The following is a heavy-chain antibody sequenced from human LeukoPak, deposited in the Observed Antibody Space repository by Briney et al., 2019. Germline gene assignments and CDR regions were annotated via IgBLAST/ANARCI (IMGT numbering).Heavy chain of an antibody. CDR3: AVLGNYALDY. J-gene: IGHJ4*02. CDR2: MYYSGST. D-gene: IGHD1-7*01. CDR1: GGSVSSYY. V-gene: IGHV4-59*02. Sequence: PSETLSLTCSVSGGSVSSYYWSWIRQPPGKGLEWIGYMYYSGSTTYNPSLKSRVTISVDTSKNQLSLKLSSVTAADTAVYYCAVLGNYALDYWGQGTLATVSS.